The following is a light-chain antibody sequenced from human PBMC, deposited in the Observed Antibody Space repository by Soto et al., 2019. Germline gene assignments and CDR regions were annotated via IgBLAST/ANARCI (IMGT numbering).Light chain of an antibody. CDR1: QSVTTSY. CDR3: QHYGSSPR. J-gene: IGKJ1*01. CDR2: GAS. V-gene: IGKV3-20*01. Sequence: EIVLTQSPGTLSLPPGERAILSCRASQSVTTSYLAWYQQKPGQAPRLLIYGASSRATGVPDRFSGSGSGTDFTLTISRLEPEDFAVYYCQHYGSSPRFGQGTKVDIK.